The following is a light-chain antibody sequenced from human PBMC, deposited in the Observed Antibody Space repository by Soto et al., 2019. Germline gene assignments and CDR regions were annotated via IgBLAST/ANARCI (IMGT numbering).Light chain of an antibody. Sequence: QSVLTQPPSVSAAPGQKVTMSCSGGSSNIGNYYVSWHQQLPGTAPKLLIYENDKRPSGTPDRFSGSKSGTSATLGITGLQTRAEAEYYCGTCDSSLTIFVFATGTKLT. CDR2: END. CDR1: SSNIGNYY. CDR3: GTCDSSLTIFV. J-gene: IGLJ1*01. V-gene: IGLV1-51*02.